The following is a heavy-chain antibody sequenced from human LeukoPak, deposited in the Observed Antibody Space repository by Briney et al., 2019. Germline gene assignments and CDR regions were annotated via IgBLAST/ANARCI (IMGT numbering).Heavy chain of an antibody. CDR1: GYTFTSYY. CDR3: AREPGSSSWYLGMAIDY. Sequence: ASVKVSCKASGYTFTSYYMHWVRQAPGQGLEWMGIINPSGGSTSYAQKFQGRVTMTRDTSTSTVYMELSSLRSDDTAVYYCAREPGSSSWYLGMAIDYWGQGTLVTVSS. J-gene: IGHJ4*02. D-gene: IGHD6-13*01. CDR2: INPSGGST. V-gene: IGHV1-46*01.